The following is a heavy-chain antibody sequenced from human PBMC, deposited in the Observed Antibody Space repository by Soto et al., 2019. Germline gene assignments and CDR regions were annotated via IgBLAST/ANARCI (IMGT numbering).Heavy chain of an antibody. V-gene: IGHV1-18*01. Sequence: QVQLVQSGAEVKRPGASVKVSCKASNYTFINFGISWVRQAPGQGLEWMGWITTFNGKTNYAQKCQGRITITADTSASTAYMELRSLISDDTAVYYCVRDRFAYVDPPASDYWGQGTLVTVSS. J-gene: IGHJ4*02. D-gene: IGHD3-9*01. CDR1: NYTFINFG. CDR2: ITTFNGKT. CDR3: VRDRFAYVDPPASDY.